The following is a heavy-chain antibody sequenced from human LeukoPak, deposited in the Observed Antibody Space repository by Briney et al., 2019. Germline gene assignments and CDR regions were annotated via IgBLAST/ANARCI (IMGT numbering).Heavy chain of an antibody. CDR2: ISSSSYI. D-gene: IGHD3-22*01. Sequence: GGSLRLSCAASGFTFSSYSMNWVRQAPGKGLEWVSSISSSSYIYYADSVKGRFTISRDNAKNSLYLQMNSLRAEDTAVYYCARDRARTDYYDSSGYYLLGAFDIWGQGTMVTVSS. CDR1: GFTFSSYS. CDR3: ARDRARTDYYDSSGYYLLGAFDI. V-gene: IGHV3-21*01. J-gene: IGHJ3*02.